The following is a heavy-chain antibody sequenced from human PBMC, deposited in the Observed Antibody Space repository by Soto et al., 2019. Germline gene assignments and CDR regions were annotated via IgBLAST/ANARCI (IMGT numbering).Heavy chain of an antibody. CDR2: INPGNGNT. V-gene: IGHV1-3*01. D-gene: IGHD2-15*01. CDR3: ARDQCSGGVCYRGNFDF. J-gene: IGHJ4*02. Sequence: QVQLVQSGAEVKKPGVSVKVSCKTSGYTFTSYVMQWVRQAPGQRLEWMGWINPGNGNTKYSQKFQGRVTISRDTSASTADMEVSGLQSEDTAVYFCARDQCSGGVCYRGNFDFWGQGTLVTVSS. CDR1: GYTFTSYV.